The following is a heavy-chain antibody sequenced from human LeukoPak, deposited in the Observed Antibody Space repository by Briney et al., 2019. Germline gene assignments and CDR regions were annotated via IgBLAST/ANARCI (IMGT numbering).Heavy chain of an antibody. CDR1: GFTFSSYA. V-gene: IGHV3-43*02. CDR3: AKGDYPSRPGGEFDY. CDR2: ISGDGGST. D-gene: IGHD3-16*01. J-gene: IGHJ4*02. Sequence: GGSLRLSCAASGFTFSSYAMSWVRQAPGKGLEWVSLISGDGGSTYYADSVKGRFTISRDNSKNSLYLQMNSLRTEDTALYYCAKGDYPSRPGGEFDYWGQGTLVTVSS.